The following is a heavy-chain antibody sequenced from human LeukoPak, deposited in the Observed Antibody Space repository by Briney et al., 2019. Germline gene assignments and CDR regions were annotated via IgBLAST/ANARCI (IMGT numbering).Heavy chain of an antibody. V-gene: IGHV3-74*01. Sequence: GSLRLSCAASGFTFSSYWMHWVRQAPGKGLVWVSRINSDGSSTSYADSVKGRFTISRDNAKNTLYLQMNSLRAEDTAVYYCASSRRTYWYFDLWGRGTLVTVS. J-gene: IGHJ2*01. CDR2: INSDGSST. CDR1: GFTFSSYW. CDR3: ASSRRTYWYFDL.